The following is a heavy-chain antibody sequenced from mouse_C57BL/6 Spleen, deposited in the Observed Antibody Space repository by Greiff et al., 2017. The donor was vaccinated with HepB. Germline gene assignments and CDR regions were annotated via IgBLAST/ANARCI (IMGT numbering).Heavy chain of an antibody. CDR3: ARETTVVAPYYFDY. V-gene: IGHV1-82*01. CDR2: IYPGDGDT. D-gene: IGHD1-1*01. J-gene: IGHJ2*01. Sequence: QVQLKESGPELVKPGASVKISCKASGYAFSSSWMNWVKQRPGKGLEWIGRIYPGDGDTNYNGKFKGKATLTADKSSSTAYMQLSSLTSEDSAVYFCARETTVVAPYYFDYWGQGTTLTVSS. CDR1: GYAFSSSW.